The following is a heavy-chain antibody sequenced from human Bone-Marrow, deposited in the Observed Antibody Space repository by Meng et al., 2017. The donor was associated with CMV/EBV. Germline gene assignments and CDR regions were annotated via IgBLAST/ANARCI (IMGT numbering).Heavy chain of an antibody. CDR2: ISYDGSNE. V-gene: IGHV3-30*04. Sequence: GESLKISCAASGFTFINYAMHWVRQAPGKGLEWVAVISYDGSNEYYADSVKGRFTISRDNSKNTLYLQMHSLRAEDTAVYYCARTYYYDSRGQYYFDYWGQGTLVTVYS. J-gene: IGHJ4*02. CDR1: GFTFINYA. D-gene: IGHD3-22*01. CDR3: ARTYYYDSRGQYYFDY.